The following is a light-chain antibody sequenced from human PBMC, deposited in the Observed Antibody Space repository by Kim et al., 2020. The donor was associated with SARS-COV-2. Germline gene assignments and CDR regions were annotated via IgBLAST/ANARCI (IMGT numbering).Light chain of an antibody. Sequence: QSALTQPASVSGSPGQSITISCTGSSSDVGTHKFVSWYQHHPGKAPKLMIYKDNKWPSGVSNRFSGSKSANTASLTISGLQAEDEADYYCCAYAGSGIFVFGTGTKVTVL. V-gene: IGLV2-23*01. CDR2: KDN. CDR3: CAYAGSGIFV. J-gene: IGLJ1*01. CDR1: SSDVGTHKF.